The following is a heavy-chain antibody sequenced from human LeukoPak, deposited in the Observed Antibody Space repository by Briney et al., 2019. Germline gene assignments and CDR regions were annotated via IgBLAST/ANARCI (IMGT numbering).Heavy chain of an antibody. Sequence: ASVKVSCKASGYTFTSYGISWVRQAPGQGLEGMGWSSAYNGDTNFAQKLQGRVTMTTDTSTSTAYMELRSLRSDDTAVYYCARVGYDYVWGSYTPNYYFDYWGQGTLVTVSS. CDR1: GYTFTSYG. CDR3: ARVGYDYVWGSYTPNYYFDY. V-gene: IGHV1-18*01. D-gene: IGHD3-16*01. J-gene: IGHJ4*02. CDR2: SSAYNGDT.